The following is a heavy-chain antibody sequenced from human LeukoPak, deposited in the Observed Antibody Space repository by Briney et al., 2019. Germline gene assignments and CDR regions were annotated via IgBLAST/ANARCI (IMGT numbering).Heavy chain of an antibody. Sequence: SETLSLTCAVSGDSVSSSSWSWLRQPPGKGLEWIGNIFYSGSTNYNPSLKSRVTISVDTSKNQFSLKLSSVTAADTAVYYCARAWDSSSDAFDIWGQGTMVTVSS. CDR1: GDSVSSSS. CDR3: ARAWDSSSDAFDI. J-gene: IGHJ3*02. D-gene: IGHD3-22*01. V-gene: IGHV4-59*02. CDR2: IFYSGST.